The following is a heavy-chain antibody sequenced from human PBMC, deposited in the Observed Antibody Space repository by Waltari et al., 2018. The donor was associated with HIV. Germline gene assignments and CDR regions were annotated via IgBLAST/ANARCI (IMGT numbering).Heavy chain of an antibody. J-gene: IGHJ6*02. CDR1: GFTFSSYD. CDR3: ARDIMVRGAQYYYYGMDV. D-gene: IGHD3-10*01. Sequence: EVQLVESGGGLVQPGGSLRLSCAASGFTFSSYDMHWVRQATGKGLEWVSAIGTAGDTYYPGSVNGRFTISRENAKNSLYLQMNSLRAGDTAVYYCARDIMVRGAQYYYYGMDVWGQGTTVTVSS. V-gene: IGHV3-13*01. CDR2: IGTAGDT.